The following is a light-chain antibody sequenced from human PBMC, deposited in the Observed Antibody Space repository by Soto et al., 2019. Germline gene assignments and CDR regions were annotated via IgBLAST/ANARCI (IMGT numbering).Light chain of an antibody. CDR2: AAS. V-gene: IGKV1-39*01. CDR3: QQSYITPRT. CDR1: QSISSY. Sequence: DIQMAQSPSSLSASVGDRVTITCRASQSISSYLHWYQQKPGKAPKLLIYAASSLQSGVPSRFSVSGSGTDFTLTIRSLQPADFATSYFQQSYITPRTFXQETKADI. J-gene: IGKJ1*01.